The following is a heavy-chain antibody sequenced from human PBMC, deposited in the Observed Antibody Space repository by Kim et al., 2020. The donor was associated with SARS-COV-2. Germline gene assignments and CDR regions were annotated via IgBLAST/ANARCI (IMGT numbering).Heavy chain of an antibody. J-gene: IGHJ4*02. V-gene: IGHV3-30*01. Sequence: YADPVKGRITISRDKSKNTLNLQMNSPGAEDTGVYFCAREDGIAAAGFDYWGQGTLVTVSS. D-gene: IGHD6-13*01. CDR3: AREDGIAAAGFDY.